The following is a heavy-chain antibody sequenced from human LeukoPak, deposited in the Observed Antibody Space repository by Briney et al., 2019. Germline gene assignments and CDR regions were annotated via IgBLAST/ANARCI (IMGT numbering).Heavy chain of an antibody. V-gene: IGHV3-21*01. CDR2: ISSTTSYI. D-gene: IGHD2-2*01. Sequence: GGSLRLSCAASGFTFSSYAMSWVRQAPGKGLEWVSSISSTTSYIHYADSVKGRFTISRDNVNNSLYLQMNNLRAEDTAVYYCARAGLYQLLWAFDYWGQGNLVTVSS. J-gene: IGHJ4*02. CDR3: ARAGLYQLLWAFDY. CDR1: GFTFSSYA.